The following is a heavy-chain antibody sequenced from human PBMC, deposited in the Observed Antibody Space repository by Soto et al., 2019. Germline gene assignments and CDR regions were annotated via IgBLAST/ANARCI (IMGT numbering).Heavy chain of an antibody. CDR2: VYPSDSDA. CDR3: TKTATTPFDS. CDR1: GYRFSSSW. V-gene: IGHV5-51*01. J-gene: IGHJ4*01. D-gene: IGHD1-1*01. Sequence: GESLKISCQGPGYRFSSSWVAWVRQMPGKGLEWLGNVYPSDSDARYSPAFEGQVTISADNSSNTAYLQLLNLKASDTAIYYFTKTATTPFDSWGHEPRVTISS.